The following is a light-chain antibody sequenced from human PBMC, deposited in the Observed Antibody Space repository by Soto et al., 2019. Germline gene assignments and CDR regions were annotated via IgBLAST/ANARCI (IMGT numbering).Light chain of an antibody. Sequence: EIVLTQSPGTLSLSPGERATLSCRASQSVTNNYLAWYQQKPGQAPRILIFGASRRATGIPDRFSGSGSGTDFTLTISRLEPGDSAVYYCQQYGSSPPLTFGAGTKVDNK. CDR1: QSVTNNY. CDR3: QQYGSSPPLT. V-gene: IGKV3-20*01. J-gene: IGKJ4*01. CDR2: GAS.